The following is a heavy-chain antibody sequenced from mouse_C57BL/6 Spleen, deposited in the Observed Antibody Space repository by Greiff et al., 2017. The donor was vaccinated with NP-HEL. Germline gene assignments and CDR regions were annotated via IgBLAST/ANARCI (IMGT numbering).Heavy chain of an antibody. D-gene: IGHD1-1*01. V-gene: IGHV5-17*01. J-gene: IGHJ1*03. Sequence: EVQVVESGGGLVKPGGSLKLSCAASGFTFSDYGMHWVRQAPEKGLEWVAYISSGSSTIYYADTVKGRFTISRDNAKNTLFLQMTSLRSEDTAMYYCARDGSSSSFDVWGTGTTVTVSS. CDR3: ARDGSSSSFDV. CDR2: ISSGSSTI. CDR1: GFTFSDYG.